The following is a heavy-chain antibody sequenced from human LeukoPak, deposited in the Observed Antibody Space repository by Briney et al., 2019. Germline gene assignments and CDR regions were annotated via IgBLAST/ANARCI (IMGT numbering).Heavy chain of an antibody. Sequence: GRSLRLSCAASGFTFSSYWMHWVRQAPGKGLVWVSRINGDGSSTSYADSVKGRFTISRDNAKNSLYLQMNSLRAEDTAVYYCARPPLRDGHSFDYWGQGTLVTVSS. CDR2: INGDGSST. V-gene: IGHV3-74*01. J-gene: IGHJ4*02. CDR1: GFTFSSYW. D-gene: IGHD5-12*01. CDR3: ARPPLRDGHSFDY.